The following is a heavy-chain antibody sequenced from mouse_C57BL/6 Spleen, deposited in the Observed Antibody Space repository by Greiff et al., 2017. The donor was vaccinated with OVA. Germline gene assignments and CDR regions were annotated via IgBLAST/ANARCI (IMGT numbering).Heavy chain of an antibody. CDR3: ARRANYYSSSYYWYFDV. Sequence: QVQLQQSGAELVRPGTSVKMSCKASGYTFTNYWIGWAKQRPGHGLEWIGDIYPGGGYTNYDEKFKGKATLTADKSSSTAYMQFSSLTSEDSAIYYCARRANYYSSSYYWYFDVWGTGTTVTVSS. D-gene: IGHD1-1*01. J-gene: IGHJ1*03. V-gene: IGHV1-63*01. CDR2: IYPGGGYT. CDR1: GYTFTNYW.